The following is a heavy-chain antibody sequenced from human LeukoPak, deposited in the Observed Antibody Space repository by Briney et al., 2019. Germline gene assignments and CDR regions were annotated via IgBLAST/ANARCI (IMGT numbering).Heavy chain of an antibody. V-gene: IGHV1-18*01. CDR3: ARTYYYYGMDV. CDR1: GYIFTSYE. CDR2: ISAYNGNT. Sequence: ASVTVSCKASGYIFTSYEINWVRQAPGQGLEWMGWISAYNGNTNYAQKLQCRVTMTTDTSTSTAYMELRSLRSDDTAVYYCARTYYYYGMDVWGQGTTVTVSS. J-gene: IGHJ6*02.